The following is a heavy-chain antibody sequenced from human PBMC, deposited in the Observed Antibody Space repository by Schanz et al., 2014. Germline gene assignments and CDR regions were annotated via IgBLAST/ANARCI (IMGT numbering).Heavy chain of an antibody. Sequence: EVQLLESGGGLVQPGGSLRLSCAASGFTFSAYAMPWVRQIPGKGLEWVSAISASGGTTYYADSVKGRFTISRDNAENTLLQQMNRLRADETAVYYGAKKVVGAMGGYYDNWGQGTLVIVSS. CDR1: GFTFSAYA. V-gene: IGHV3-23*01. CDR3: AKKVVGAMGGYYDN. D-gene: IGHD2-15*01. CDR2: ISASGGTT. J-gene: IGHJ4*02.